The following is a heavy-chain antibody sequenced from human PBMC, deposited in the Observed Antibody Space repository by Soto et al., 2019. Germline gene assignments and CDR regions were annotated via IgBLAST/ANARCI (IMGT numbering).Heavy chain of an antibody. V-gene: IGHV1-18*01. J-gene: IGHJ6*04. CDR3: ASDLPGYYDSSGPPFLNYYYYGMDV. D-gene: IGHD3-22*01. CDR1: GYTFTSYA. Sequence: ASVKVSCKASGYTFTSYAMHWVRQAPGQRLEWMGWISAYKGNTNYAQKLQGRVTMTTDTSTSTAYMELRSLRSDDTAVYYCASDLPGYYDSSGPPFLNYYYYGMDVWGKGTTVTASS. CDR2: ISAYKGNT.